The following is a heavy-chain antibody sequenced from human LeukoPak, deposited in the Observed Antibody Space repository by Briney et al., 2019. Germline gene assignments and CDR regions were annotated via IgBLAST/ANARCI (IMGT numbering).Heavy chain of an antibody. D-gene: IGHD5-18*01. CDR1: GGSISSYY. CDR2: IYYSGST. V-gene: IGHV4-59*01. J-gene: IGHJ3*02. CDR3: ARKTHTARMNAFDI. Sequence: PSETLSLTCTDSGGSISSYYWSWIRQPPGKGLEWIGYIYYSGSTNYNPSLKSRVTISVDTSKNQFSLKLSSVTAADTAVYYCARKTHTARMNAFDIWGQGTMVTVSS.